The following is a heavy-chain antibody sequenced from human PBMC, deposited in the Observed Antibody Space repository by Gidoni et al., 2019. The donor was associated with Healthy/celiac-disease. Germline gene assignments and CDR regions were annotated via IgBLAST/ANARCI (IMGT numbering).Heavy chain of an antibody. D-gene: IGHD6-13*01. CDR2: IYYSGST. V-gene: IGHV4-59*01. CDR3: ASSIAAAGTRDAFDV. CDR1: GGSTSSYH. Sequence: QVQLQESGPGLVKPSETLSPTCTVAGGSTSSYHWSCIGQPPGKGLEWIGHIYYSGSTNYNPSLKSRVTISVDTSKNQFSLKLSSVTAADTAVYYCASSIAAAGTRDAFDVWGQGTMVTVSS. J-gene: IGHJ3*01.